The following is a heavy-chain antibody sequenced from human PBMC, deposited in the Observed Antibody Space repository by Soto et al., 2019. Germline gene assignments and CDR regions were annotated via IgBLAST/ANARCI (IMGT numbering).Heavy chain of an antibody. J-gene: IGHJ6*02. D-gene: IGHD3-22*01. CDR1: GGSISSSNW. CDR3: ARSPDSSGYYPRWYYYGMDV. Sequence: QVQLQESGPGLVKPSGTLSLTCAVSGGSISSSNWWSWVRQPPGKGLEWIGEVYHSGSTNYNPSLKGRVTISVDKSKNTFSLKLSSVTAADTAVYYCARSPDSSGYYPRWYYYGMDVWGQGTTVTVSS. V-gene: IGHV4-4*02. CDR2: VYHSGST.